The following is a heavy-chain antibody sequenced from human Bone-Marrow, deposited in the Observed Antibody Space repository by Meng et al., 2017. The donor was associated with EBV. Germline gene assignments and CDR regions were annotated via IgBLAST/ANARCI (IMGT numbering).Heavy chain of an antibody. Sequence: CMHPWRVLRLSCAASVFPVSSNYMSWVRQSPGKGLEWVSVIYTGGDAYYADSVKGRFTFSRDNSKNTLYLQMDSLRAEDTAVYYCASEVGSHNYFEYCGQGTLVTVSS. J-gene: IGHJ4*02. CDR1: VFPVSSNY. CDR3: ASEVGSHNYFEY. CDR2: IYTGGDA. D-gene: IGHD1-26*01. V-gene: IGHV3-53*01.